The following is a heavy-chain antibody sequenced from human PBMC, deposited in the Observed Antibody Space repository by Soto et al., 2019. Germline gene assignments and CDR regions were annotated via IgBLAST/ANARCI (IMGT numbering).Heavy chain of an antibody. CDR1: GFTFSSYG. CDR2: IWYDGSNK. CDR3: ARDYDFWSGYSNVFDY. D-gene: IGHD3-3*01. V-gene: IGHV3-33*01. J-gene: IGHJ4*02. Sequence: GGSLRLSCAASGFTFSSYGMHWVRQAPGKGLEWVAVIWYDGSNKYYADSVKGRFTISRDNSKNTLYLQMNSLRAEDTAVYYCARDYDFWSGYSNVFDYWGQGTLVTVSS.